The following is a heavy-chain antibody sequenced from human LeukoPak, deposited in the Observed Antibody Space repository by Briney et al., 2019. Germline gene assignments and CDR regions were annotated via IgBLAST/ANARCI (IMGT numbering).Heavy chain of an antibody. CDR1: GYTFTGYY. CDR3: ARDHCSANSCYEDYYNGVDV. CDR2: INPNSGGT. Sequence: ASVKVSCKASGYTFTGYYLQWVRQAPGQGLEWMGWINPNSGGTEYAQTFQGRVTMTRDMSISTAYMELSRPRSDDTAVYYCARDHCSANSCYEDYYNGVDVWGQGTTVTVSS. V-gene: IGHV1-2*02. D-gene: IGHD2-2*01. J-gene: IGHJ6*02.